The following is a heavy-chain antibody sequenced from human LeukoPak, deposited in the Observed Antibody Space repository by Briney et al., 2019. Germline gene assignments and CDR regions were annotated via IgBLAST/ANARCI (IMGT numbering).Heavy chain of an antibody. CDR1: GGSIGSYY. Sequence: SETLSLTCTVSGGSIGSYYWSWIRQPPGKGLEWIGYIYYSGSTNYNPSLKSRVTISVDTSKNQFSLKLSSVTAADTAVYYCARSGTYYDILTGYYSGVWFDPWGQGTLVTVSS. CDR3: ARSGTYYDILTGYYSGVWFDP. V-gene: IGHV4-59*01. CDR2: IYYSGST. D-gene: IGHD3-9*01. J-gene: IGHJ5*02.